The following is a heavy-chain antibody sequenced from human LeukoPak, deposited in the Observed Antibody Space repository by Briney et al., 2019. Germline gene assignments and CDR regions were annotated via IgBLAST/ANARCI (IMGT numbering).Heavy chain of an antibody. D-gene: IGHD3-3*01. CDR1: GGSISSYY. Sequence: TTSETLSLTCTVSGGSISSYYWSWIRQPPGKGLEWIGYIYYSGATNYNPSLKSRVTISVDTSKNQFSLKLSSVTAADTAVYYCARDFYDFWSGYHDYWGQGTLVTVSS. J-gene: IGHJ4*02. CDR2: IYYSGAT. V-gene: IGHV4-59*01. CDR3: ARDFYDFWSGYHDY.